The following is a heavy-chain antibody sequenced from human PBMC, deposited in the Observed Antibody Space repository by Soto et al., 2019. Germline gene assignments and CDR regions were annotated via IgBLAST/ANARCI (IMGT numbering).Heavy chain of an antibody. Sequence: PSETLSLTCTVSGGSISSSSYCWGWIRQPPGKGLEWIGSIYYSGSTNYNPSLKSRVTISVDTSKNQFSLKLSSVTAADTAVYYCARAATKIYGDYRKYYFDYWGQGTLVTVSS. CDR1: GGSISSSSYC. CDR2: IYYSGST. D-gene: IGHD4-17*01. CDR3: ARAATKIYGDYRKYYFDY. V-gene: IGHV4-39*07. J-gene: IGHJ4*02.